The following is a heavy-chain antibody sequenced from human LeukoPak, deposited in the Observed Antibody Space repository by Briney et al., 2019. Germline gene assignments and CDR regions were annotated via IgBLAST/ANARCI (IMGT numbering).Heavy chain of an antibody. V-gene: IGHV1-2*02. CDR2: INPNSGGT. J-gene: IGHJ4*02. CDR3: ARVLKATITVDY. D-gene: IGHD5-24*01. Sequence: ASVKVSCKASGYTFTGYYMHWVRQAPGQGLEWMGWINPNSGGTNYAQKFQGRVTMTRDTSISTAYMELSRLRSDDTAVYYCARVLKATITVDYWGQGTLVTVSS. CDR1: GYTFTGYY.